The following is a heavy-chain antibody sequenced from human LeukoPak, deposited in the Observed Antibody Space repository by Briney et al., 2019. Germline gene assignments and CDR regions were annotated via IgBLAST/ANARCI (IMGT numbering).Heavy chain of an antibody. CDR1: GDSITSGDSY. V-gene: IGHV4-61*02. CDR3: AREGLLWFGESFDP. J-gene: IGHJ5*02. Sequence: SETLSLTCSVSGDSITSGDSYWSWIRQPAGKGLEWIGRIYTSGSTNYNPSLKSRVTMSVDTSKNQFSLKLSSVTAADTAVYYCAREGLLWFGESFDPWGQGTLVTVSS. CDR2: IYTSGST. D-gene: IGHD3-10*01.